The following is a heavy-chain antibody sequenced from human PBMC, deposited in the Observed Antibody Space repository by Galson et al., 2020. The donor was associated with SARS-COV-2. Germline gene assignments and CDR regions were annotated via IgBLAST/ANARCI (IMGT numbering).Heavy chain of an antibody. J-gene: IGHJ6*02. Sequence: GGSLRLSCAASGFTFDDYAMHWVRQAPGKGLEWFSGISWNSGSICYADSVKGRFTISRDNAKNSLYLQMNSLRAEDTDLYYCATLRGVVSESETYGMDVWGQGTTVTVSS. V-gene: IGHV3-9*01. CDR2: ISWNSGSI. CDR1: GFTFDDYA. CDR3: ATLRGVVSESETYGMDV. D-gene: IGHD2-15*01.